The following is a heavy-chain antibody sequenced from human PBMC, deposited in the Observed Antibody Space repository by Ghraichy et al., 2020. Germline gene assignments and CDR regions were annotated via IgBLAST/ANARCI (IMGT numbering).Heavy chain of an antibody. CDR1: GFTVSSNY. CDR2: IYSGGST. CDR3: ARLLMTTVTLFDY. J-gene: IGHJ4*02. Sequence: GGSLRLSCAASGFTVSSNYMSWVRQAPGKGLEWVSVIYSGGSTYYADSVKGRFTISRDNSKNTLYLQMNSLRAEDTAVYYCARLLMTTVTLFDYWGQGTLVTVSS. D-gene: IGHD4-17*01. V-gene: IGHV3-53*01.